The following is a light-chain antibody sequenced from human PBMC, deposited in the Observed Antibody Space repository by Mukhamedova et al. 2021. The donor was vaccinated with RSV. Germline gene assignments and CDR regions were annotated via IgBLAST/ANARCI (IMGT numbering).Light chain of an antibody. CDR2: DVS. CDR3: SPYTSSSTWV. J-gene: IGLJ3*02. Sequence: MIYDVSKRPSGVSHRFSGSKSGNTASLTISGLQAEDEADYYCSPYTSSSTWVFGGGTKLTVL. V-gene: IGLV2-14*03.